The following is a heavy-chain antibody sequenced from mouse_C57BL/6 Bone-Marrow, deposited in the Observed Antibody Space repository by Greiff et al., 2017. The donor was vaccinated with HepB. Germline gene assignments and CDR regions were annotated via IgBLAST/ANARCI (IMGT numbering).Heavy chain of an antibody. J-gene: IGHJ2*01. CDR3: ARTSTVVAPRFDY. D-gene: IGHD1-1*01. CDR2: IDPSDSYT. Sequence: QVQLQQPGAELVKPGASVKLSCKASGYTFTSYWMQWVKQRPGQGLEWIGEIDPSDSYTNYNQKFKGKATLTVDTSSSTAYMQLSSLTSEDSAVYYCARTSTVVAPRFDYWGQGTTLTVSS. V-gene: IGHV1-50*01. CDR1: GYTFTSYW.